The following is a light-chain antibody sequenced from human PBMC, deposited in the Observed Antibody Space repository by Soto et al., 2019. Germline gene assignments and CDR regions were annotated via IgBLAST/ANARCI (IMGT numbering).Light chain of an antibody. V-gene: IGKV1-39*01. CDR1: QSIXXX. J-gene: IGKJ5*01. Sequence: DIQMTQSPSSLSASIGDRITITCRASQSIXXXLYWFQQKPGQAPKLLIYAASSLQSGVPSRFSGSGSGTDFTLTISSLQPEDFATYYCQQSYSNSITFGQGTRLEIK. CDR2: AAS. CDR3: QQSYSNSIT.